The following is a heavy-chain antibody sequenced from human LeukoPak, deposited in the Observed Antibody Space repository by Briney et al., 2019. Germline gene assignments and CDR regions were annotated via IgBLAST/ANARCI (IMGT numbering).Heavy chain of an antibody. V-gene: IGHV3-11*01. CDR1: GFIFSDYH. CDR2: ISPGGDEV. Sequence: GGSLRLSCAASGFIFSDYHMSWIRQAPGKGLEWVSYISPGGDEVYFADSVKGRFTISRDNAKNSLFLQMSSLTAEDTAVCYCSGGRAIAVAGPGGYFDYWGQGSLVTVSS. D-gene: IGHD6-19*01. J-gene: IGHJ4*02. CDR3: SGGRAIAVAGPGGYFDY.